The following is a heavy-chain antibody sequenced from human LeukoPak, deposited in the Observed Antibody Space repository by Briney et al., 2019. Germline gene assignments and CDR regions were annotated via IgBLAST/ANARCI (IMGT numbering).Heavy chain of an antibody. CDR1: GGSVTNNGRY. J-gene: IGHJ4*02. V-gene: IGHV4-39*07. D-gene: IGHD5-18*01. CDR2: IYHTGAT. Sequence: SETLSLTCTVSGGSVTNNGRYWAWIRQPPGKGLEWIGTIYHTGATYYNPSLESRVRISVDTSKNQFSLSLSSVTAADTAVYYCARGGSGYSYGKIDYWGQGTLVTVSS. CDR3: ARGGSGYSYGKIDY.